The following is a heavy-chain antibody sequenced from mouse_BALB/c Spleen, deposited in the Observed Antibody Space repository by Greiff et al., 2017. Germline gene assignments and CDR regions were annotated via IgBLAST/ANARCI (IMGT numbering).Heavy chain of an antibody. CDR1: GFTFNTYA. V-gene: IGHV10-1*02. CDR2: IRSKSNNYAT. Sequence: EVQLVESGGGLVQPKGSLKLSCAASGFTFNTYAMNWVRQAPGKGLEWVARIRSKSNNYATYYADSVKDRFTISRDDSQSMLYLQMNNLKTEDTAMYYCVRQIWLGDYFDYWGQGTTLTVSS. J-gene: IGHJ2*01. CDR3: VRQIWLGDYFDY. D-gene: IGHD2-2*01.